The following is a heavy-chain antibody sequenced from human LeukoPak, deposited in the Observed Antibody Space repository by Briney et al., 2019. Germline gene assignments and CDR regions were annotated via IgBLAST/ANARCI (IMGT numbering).Heavy chain of an antibody. J-gene: IGHJ4*02. V-gene: IGHV4-59*01. CDR2: IYHTGSS. Sequence: PSETLSLTCTVSGCSISSYYWTWIRQPPGKGLEWIGYIYHTGSSNYNPSLESRVTISVDTSKNQFSLKLNSVTAADTAVYYCARGDPYHFDSWGQGTLVTVSS. CDR1: GCSISSYY. CDR3: ARGDPYHFDS.